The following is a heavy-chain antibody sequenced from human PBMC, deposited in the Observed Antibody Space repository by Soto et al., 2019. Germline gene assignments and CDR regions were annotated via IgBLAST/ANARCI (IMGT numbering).Heavy chain of an antibody. Sequence: QVQLVQSGAELKEPGDSVRVSCEASGYTFTAYYIPWVRQAPGQGLEWMGWINARFGDTSYAQDFQGRVSMTRDTSISTVYMELSRLTSDDTAIYYCTRNMDYYYGPGSGNGHGFWGQGTTVTVFS. CDR3: TRNMDYYYGPGSGNGHGF. CDR2: INARFGDT. J-gene: IGHJ6*02. V-gene: IGHV1-2*02. D-gene: IGHD3-10*01. CDR1: GYTFTAYY.